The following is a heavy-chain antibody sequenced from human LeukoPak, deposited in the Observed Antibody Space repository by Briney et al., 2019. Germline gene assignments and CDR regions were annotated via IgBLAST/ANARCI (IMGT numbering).Heavy chain of an antibody. CDR2: INHSGST. CDR3: ARHDFGSSGYAD. J-gene: IGHJ4*02. Sequence: SETLSLTCAVYGGSFSGYYWSWIRQPPGKGLEWIGEINHSGSTNYNPSLKSRVTISVDTSKNQFSLKLSSVTAADTAVYYCARHDFGSSGYADWGQGTLVTVSS. V-gene: IGHV4-34*01. CDR1: GGSFSGYY. D-gene: IGHD3-22*01.